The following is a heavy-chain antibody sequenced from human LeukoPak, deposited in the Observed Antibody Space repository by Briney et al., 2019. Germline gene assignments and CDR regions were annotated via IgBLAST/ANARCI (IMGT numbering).Heavy chain of an antibody. CDR1: GYTFTSYD. Sequence: ASVKVSCKASGYTFTSYDISWARQAPGQGLEWMGWISADNGNTNYAQKLQGRVTMTTDTSTSTAYMELRSLRSDDTAVYYCARGGSGWYLWYFDYWGQGTLVTVSS. D-gene: IGHD6-19*01. V-gene: IGHV1-18*01. CDR2: ISADNGNT. CDR3: ARGGSGWYLWYFDY. J-gene: IGHJ4*02.